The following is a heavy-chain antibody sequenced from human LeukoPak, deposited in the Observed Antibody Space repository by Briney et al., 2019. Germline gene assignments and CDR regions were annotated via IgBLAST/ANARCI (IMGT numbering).Heavy chain of an antibody. J-gene: IGHJ6*02. D-gene: IGHD3-3*01. CDR2: IYSGGST. Sequence: GGSLRLSCAASGFTVSSNYMSWVRQAPGKGLEWVSVIYSGGSTYYADSVKGRFTISRDNSKNTLYLQMNSLRAEDTAVYYCARVGGGYDFWSGYYYYYGMDVWGQGTTVTVSS. CDR1: GFTVSSNY. V-gene: IGHV3-53*01. CDR3: ARVGGGYDFWSGYYYYYGMDV.